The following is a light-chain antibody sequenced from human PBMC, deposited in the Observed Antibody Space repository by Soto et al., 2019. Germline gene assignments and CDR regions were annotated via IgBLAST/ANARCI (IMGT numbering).Light chain of an antibody. Sequence: QSVLTQPASVSGSPGRSITISCTGTSSDVGSYNYVSWYQQHPGKAPKVLICEVSNRPSGVSDRFSGSKSGNTASLTISGLQAEDEGDYYCSSYTSSSTPSYVFGTGTKLTVL. J-gene: IGLJ1*01. CDR2: EVS. CDR1: SSDVGSYNY. V-gene: IGLV2-14*01. CDR3: SSYTSSSTPSYV.